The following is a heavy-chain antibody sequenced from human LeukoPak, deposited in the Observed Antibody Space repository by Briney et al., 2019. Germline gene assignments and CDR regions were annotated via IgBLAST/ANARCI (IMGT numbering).Heavy chain of an antibody. J-gene: IGHJ6*02. CDR1: GYTFTSYD. CDR2: MNPNSGNT. V-gene: IGHV1-8*01. D-gene: IGHD4-11*01. Sequence: ASVKVSCKASGYTFTSYDINWVRQATGQGLEWMGWMNPNSGNTGYAQKFQGRVTMTRNTSISTAYMELSSLRSEDTAVYYCARIETTVTTGYYYGMDVWGQGTTVTVSS. CDR3: ARIETTVTTGYYYGMDV.